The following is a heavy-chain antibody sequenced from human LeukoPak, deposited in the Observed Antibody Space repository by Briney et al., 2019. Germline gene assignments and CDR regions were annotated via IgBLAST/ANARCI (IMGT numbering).Heavy chain of an antibody. V-gene: IGHV1-69*04. CDR2: IIPILGIA. CDR1: GGTFSSYA. D-gene: IGHD6-13*01. CDR3: ARDTSSSWSYNWFDP. J-gene: IGHJ5*02. Sequence: GSSVKVSCKASGGTFSSYAIIWVRQAPGQGLEWMGRIIPILGIANYAQKFQGRVTITADKSTSTAYMELSSLRSEDTAVYYCARDTSSSWSYNWFDPWGQGTLVTVSS.